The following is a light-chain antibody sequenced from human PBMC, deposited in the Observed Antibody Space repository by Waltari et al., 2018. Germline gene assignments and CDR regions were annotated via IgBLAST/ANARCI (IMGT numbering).Light chain of an antibody. J-gene: IGLJ1*01. CDR2: EVS. CDR1: SSDVGSYNL. V-gene: IGLV2-23*02. Sequence: QSALTQPASVSGSPGQSITISCTGTSSDVGSYNLVSWYQQHPGKAPKLLIYEVSKRPSGVSNRVSGSKSGNTASLTISGLQAEDEADYYCCSYAGRSYVFGTGTKVTVL. CDR3: CSYAGRSYV.